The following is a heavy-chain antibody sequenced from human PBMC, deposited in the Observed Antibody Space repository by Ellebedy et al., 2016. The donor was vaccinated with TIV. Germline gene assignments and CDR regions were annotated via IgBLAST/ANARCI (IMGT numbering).Heavy chain of an antibody. Sequence: GESLKISCAASGFTFSSYSMNWVRQAPGKGLEWVSYISSSSSTIYYADSVKGRFTISRDNAKNSLYLQMNSLRDEDTAVYYCARVNEYYDFWSGYSNYYYYYGMDVWGQGTTVTVSS. V-gene: IGHV3-48*02. CDR3: ARVNEYYDFWSGYSNYYYYYGMDV. CDR1: GFTFSSYS. J-gene: IGHJ6*02. CDR2: ISSSSSTI. D-gene: IGHD3-3*01.